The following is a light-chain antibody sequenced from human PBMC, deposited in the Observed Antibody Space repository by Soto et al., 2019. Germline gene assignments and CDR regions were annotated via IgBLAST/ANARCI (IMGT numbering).Light chain of an antibody. CDR1: SSDVGGYNY. Sequence: QSALTQPGSVSGSPGQTITISCTGTSSDVGGYNYVSWYQQHPGKAPKLMIYDVSNRPSGVSNRFSGSKSGNTASLTISGLQAEYEADYYCSSYTSSSTLVFGGGTKLTVL. J-gene: IGLJ2*01. CDR3: SSYTSSSTLV. V-gene: IGLV2-14*01. CDR2: DVS.